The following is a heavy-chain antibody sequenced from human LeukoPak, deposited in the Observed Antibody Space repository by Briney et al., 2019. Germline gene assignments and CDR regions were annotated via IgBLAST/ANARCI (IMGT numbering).Heavy chain of an antibody. V-gene: IGHV3-30*02. CDR1: GFNFRSHG. D-gene: IGHD3-3*01. CDR3: ANGAYDFWSGYYLSGASDY. CDR2: IRNDGSDK. J-gene: IGHJ4*02. Sequence: GGSLRLSCVTSGFNFRSHGMHWVRQAPGRGLEWVTFIRNDGSDKYYADSVKGRFTISRDDAKNSLYLQMNSLRAEDTAVYYCANGAYDFWSGYYLSGASDYWGQGTLVTVSS.